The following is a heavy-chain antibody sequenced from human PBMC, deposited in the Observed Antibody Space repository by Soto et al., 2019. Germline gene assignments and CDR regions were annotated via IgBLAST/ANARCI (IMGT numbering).Heavy chain of an antibody. CDR1: GYTLTSYG. Sequence: KVSCKASGYTLTSYGISWVRQMPGKGLEWMGIIYPGDSDTRYSPSFQGQVTISADKSISTAYLQWSSLKASDTAMYYCARLLTAIQAYGMDVWGQGTTVTVS. CDR3: ARLLTAIQAYGMDV. V-gene: IGHV5-51*01. J-gene: IGHJ6*02. D-gene: IGHD3-3*01. CDR2: IYPGDSDT.